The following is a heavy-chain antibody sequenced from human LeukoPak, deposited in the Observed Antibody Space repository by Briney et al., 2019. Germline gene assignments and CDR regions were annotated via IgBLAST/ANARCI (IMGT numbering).Heavy chain of an antibody. CDR2: IGSVGHST. V-gene: IGHV3-23*01. D-gene: IGHD6-13*01. CDR3: ATDQGYIYYFDY. J-gene: IGHJ4*02. Sequence: PGGSLRLSCAASGFRFSDAAMTWVRQAPGKGLEWVSLIGSVGHSTYYGDSVKGRFTISRDNSKNTLSLQMNSLRVEDTAIYYCATDQGYIYYFDYWGQGTLVTVSS. CDR1: GFRFSDAA.